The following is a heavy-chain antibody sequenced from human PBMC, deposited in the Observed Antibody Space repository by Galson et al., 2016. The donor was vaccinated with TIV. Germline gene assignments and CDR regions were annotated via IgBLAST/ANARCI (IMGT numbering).Heavy chain of an antibody. J-gene: IGHJ4*02. D-gene: IGHD2-8*01. CDR2: INPNSGGT. V-gene: IGHV1-2*02. CDR3: VSLVGITNGDY. Sequence: SVKVSCKASGYTFTGYYIHWVRQAPGQGLEWMGWINPNSGGTNYAQKFQGRVTMTRDTSISTGYMELSRLKSDDTAVYYCVSLVGITNGDYWGQGTLVTVSS. CDR1: GYTFTGYY.